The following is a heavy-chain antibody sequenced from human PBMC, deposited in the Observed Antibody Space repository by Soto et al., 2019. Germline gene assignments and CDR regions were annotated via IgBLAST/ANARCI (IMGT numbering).Heavy chain of an antibody. Sequence: SETLSLTCTVSGDSINSDDYYWSWIRQPPGKGLEWIGYIYYSGSTYFNPSLESRVMSSIDTSRKQFSLRLSSVTAADTAVYYCARGVGYCSASGCATAWAVGVFGSVYYFDYWGQGTRVTVS. J-gene: IGHJ4*02. CDR2: IYYSGST. CDR1: GDSINSDDYY. CDR3: ARGVGYCSASGCATAWAVGVFGSVYYFDY. D-gene: IGHD2-15*01. V-gene: IGHV4-30-4*01.